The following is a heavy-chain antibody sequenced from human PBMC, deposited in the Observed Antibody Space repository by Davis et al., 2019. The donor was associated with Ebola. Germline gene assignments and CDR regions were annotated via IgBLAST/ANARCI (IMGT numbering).Heavy chain of an antibody. D-gene: IGHD6-13*01. CDR1: GYTFTSYG. V-gene: IGHV1-18*04. J-gene: IGHJ5*02. CDR3: ARSRAYSSSWYLWFDP. CDR2: ISAYNGNT. Sequence: AASVKVSCKASGYTFTSYGIRWVRQAPGQGLEWMGWISAYNGNTNYAQKLQGRVTMTTDTSTSTAYMELRSLRADDTAVYYCARSRAYSSSWYLWFDPWGQGTLVTVSS.